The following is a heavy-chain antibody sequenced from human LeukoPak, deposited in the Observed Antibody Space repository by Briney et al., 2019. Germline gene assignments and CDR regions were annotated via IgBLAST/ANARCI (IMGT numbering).Heavy chain of an antibody. CDR3: ARGAKEDIVVVVAAAYYFDY. CDR1: GGSFSGYY. J-gene: IGHJ4*02. CDR2: INHSGST. D-gene: IGHD2-15*01. V-gene: IGHV4-34*01. Sequence: SETLSLTCAVYGGSFSGYYWSWIRQPPGKGLEWIGEINHSGSTNYNPSLKSRVTISVDTSKNQFSLKLSSVTAADTAVYYCARGAKEDIVVVVAAAYYFDYWGRGTLVTVSS.